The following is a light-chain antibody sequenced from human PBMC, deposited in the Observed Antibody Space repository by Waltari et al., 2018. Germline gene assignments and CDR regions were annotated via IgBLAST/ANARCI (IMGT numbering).Light chain of an antibody. Sequence: EIVLTQSPATLSLSPGERATLPCRASQSVSRFLAWYQQKPGQAPRLLIFDASNRATGIPTRFSGSGSGTDFTLTISSLEPEDFAIYYCQQRSNWPPWTFGQGTKVEIK. V-gene: IGKV3-11*01. J-gene: IGKJ1*01. CDR1: QSVSRF. CDR3: QQRSNWPPWT. CDR2: DAS.